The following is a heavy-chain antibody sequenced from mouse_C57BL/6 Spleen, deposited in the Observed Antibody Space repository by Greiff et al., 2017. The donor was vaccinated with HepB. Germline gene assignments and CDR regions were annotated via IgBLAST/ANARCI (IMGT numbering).Heavy chain of an antibody. Sequence: DVMLVESEGGLVQPGRSMKLSCTASGFTFSDYYMAWVRQVPEKGLEWVANINYDGSSTYYLDSLKSRFIISRDNAKNILYLQMSSLKSEDTATYYCAREVRRGPYWYFDVWGTGTTVTVSS. CDR1: GFTFSDYY. CDR2: INYDGSST. J-gene: IGHJ1*03. V-gene: IGHV5-16*01. CDR3: AREVRRGPYWYFDV.